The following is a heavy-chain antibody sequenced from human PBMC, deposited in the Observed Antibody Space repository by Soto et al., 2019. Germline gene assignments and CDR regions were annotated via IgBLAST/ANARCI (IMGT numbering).Heavy chain of an antibody. J-gene: IGHJ4*02. CDR1: GGSFSGYY. CDR2: INHSGST. Sequence: PSETLSLTCAVYGGSFSGYYWSWIRQPPGKGLEWIGEINHSGSTNYNPSLKSRVTISVDTSKNQFSLKLSSVTAADTAVYYCARQGYYFDYWGQGTLVTVSS. CDR3: ARQGYYFDY. V-gene: IGHV4-34*01.